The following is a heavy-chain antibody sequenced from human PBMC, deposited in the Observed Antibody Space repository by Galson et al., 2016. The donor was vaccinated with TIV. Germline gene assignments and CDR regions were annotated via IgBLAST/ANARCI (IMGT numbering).Heavy chain of an antibody. CDR3: ARFWNGYFDY. CDR1: GFTFRDYY. D-gene: IGHD3-3*01. Sequence: SLRLSCAASGFTFRDYYRSWIRQAPGKGLEWITNILTGGTIMYYADSVKGRFTISRDNAKHSLYLQMNSLRAEDTAVYYCARFWNGYFDYWGQGILVTVSS. V-gene: IGHV3-11*01. CDR2: ILTGGTIM. J-gene: IGHJ4*02.